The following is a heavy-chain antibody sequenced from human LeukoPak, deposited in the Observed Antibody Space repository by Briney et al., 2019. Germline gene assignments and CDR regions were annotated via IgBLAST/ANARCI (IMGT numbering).Heavy chain of an antibody. CDR2: IYHSGST. D-gene: IGHD3-22*01. Sequence: SETLSLTCAVSGGSISSGGYSWSWIRQPPGKGLEWIGYIYHSGSTYYNPSLKSRVTISVDRSKNQFSLKLSSVTAADTAVYNCARGHYDSTSYFDYWGQGTLVTVSS. V-gene: IGHV4-30-2*01. J-gene: IGHJ4*02. CDR1: GGSISSGGYS. CDR3: ARGHYDSTSYFDY.